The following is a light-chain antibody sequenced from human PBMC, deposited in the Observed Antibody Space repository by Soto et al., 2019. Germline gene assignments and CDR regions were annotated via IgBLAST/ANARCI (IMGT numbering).Light chain of an antibody. CDR3: HVWDSSTAV. J-gene: IGLJ3*02. V-gene: IGLV3-9*01. Sequence: SYELTQPLSVSVPLGQTASITCGGNNIGTRNVHWYQQKPGQAPVLVVYRDSNRPSGIPERFSGSNSGNTANLTISRAQAGDEADYYCHVWDSSTAVFGGGTKLTVL. CDR2: RDS. CDR1: NIGTRN.